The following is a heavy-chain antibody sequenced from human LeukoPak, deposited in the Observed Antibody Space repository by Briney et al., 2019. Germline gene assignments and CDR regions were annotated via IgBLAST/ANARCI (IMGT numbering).Heavy chain of an antibody. V-gene: IGHV3-21*01. CDR1: GFTFSSYS. J-gene: IGHJ4*02. CDR3: ARDVVGATSAHFDY. D-gene: IGHD1-26*01. CDR2: ISSSSSYI. Sequence: GSLRLSCAASGFTFSSYSMNWVRQAPGKGLEWVSSISSSSSYIYYADSVKGRFTISRDNAKNSLYLQMNSLRAEDTAVYYCARDVVGATSAHFDYWGQGTLVTVSS.